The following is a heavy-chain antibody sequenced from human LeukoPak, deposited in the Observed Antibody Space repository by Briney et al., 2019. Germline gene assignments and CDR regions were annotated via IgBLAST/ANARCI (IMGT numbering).Heavy chain of an antibody. CDR2: ISGSGGST. D-gene: IGHD2-8*01. CDR3: AKDERMLQYLFDY. Sequence: GGSLRLSCAASGFTFSSYWMHWVRQAPGKGLEWVSAISGSGGSTYYADSVKGRFTISRDNSKNTLYLQMNSLRAEDTAVYYCAKDERMLQYLFDYWGQGTLVTVSS. V-gene: IGHV3-23*01. J-gene: IGHJ4*02. CDR1: GFTFSSYW.